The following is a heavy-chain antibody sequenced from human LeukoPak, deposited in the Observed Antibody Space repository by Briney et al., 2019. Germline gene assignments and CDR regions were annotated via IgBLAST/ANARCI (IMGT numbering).Heavy chain of an antibody. CDR3: ARLSLWSGYYLFDP. V-gene: IGHV1-2*02. CDR2: INPNSGGT. J-gene: IGHJ5*02. Sequence: ASVKVCCKASGYTFTGYYMHWVRQAPGQGLELMGWINPNSGGTNYAQKFQGRVTMTRDTSISTAYMELSRLRSDDTAVYYCARLSLWSGYYLFDPWGQGTLVTVSS. D-gene: IGHD3-3*01. CDR1: GYTFTGYY.